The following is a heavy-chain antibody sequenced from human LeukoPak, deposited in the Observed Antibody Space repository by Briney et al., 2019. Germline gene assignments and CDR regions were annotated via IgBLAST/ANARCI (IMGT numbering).Heavy chain of an antibody. Sequence: GGSLRLSCAASGFTFSSYGMHWVRLAPGKGLEWVAVISYDGSNKYYADSVKGRFTISRDNSKNTLYLQMNSLRAEDTAVYYCAKDIVVVPAKGGFDPWGQGTLVTVSS. J-gene: IGHJ5*02. D-gene: IGHD2-2*01. CDR3: AKDIVVVPAKGGFDP. CDR2: ISYDGSNK. V-gene: IGHV3-30*18. CDR1: GFTFSSYG.